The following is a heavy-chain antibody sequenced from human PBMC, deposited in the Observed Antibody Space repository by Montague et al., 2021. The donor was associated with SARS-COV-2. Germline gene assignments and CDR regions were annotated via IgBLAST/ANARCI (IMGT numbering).Heavy chain of an antibody. CDR1: GGSISSGGYY. Sequence: TLSLTYTVSGGSISSGGYYWSWIRQHPGKGLEWIGYIYYSGSTYYNPSLKSRVTISVDKSKNQFSLKLSSVTAADTAVYYCAREVGNCSSTSCYRARWGYYYGMDVWGQGTTVTVSS. CDR2: IYYSGST. J-gene: IGHJ6*02. CDR3: AREVGNCSSTSCYRARWGYYYGMDV. D-gene: IGHD2-2*01. V-gene: IGHV4-31*03.